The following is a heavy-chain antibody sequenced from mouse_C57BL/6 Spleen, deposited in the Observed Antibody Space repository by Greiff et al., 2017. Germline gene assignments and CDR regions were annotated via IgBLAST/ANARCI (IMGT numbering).Heavy chain of an antibody. J-gene: IGHJ4*01. D-gene: IGHD2-1*01. CDR1: GYTFTDYE. V-gene: IGHV1-15*01. Sequence: VKLMESGAELVRPGASVTLSCTASGYTFTDYEMHWVKQTPVHGLEWIGAIDPETGGTAYNPQFKGKAILTADKSSNTAYLELRSLTSEDAAVYYCTRKGNPHAMDYWGQGTSVTVSS. CDR3: TRKGNPHAMDY. CDR2: IDPETGGT.